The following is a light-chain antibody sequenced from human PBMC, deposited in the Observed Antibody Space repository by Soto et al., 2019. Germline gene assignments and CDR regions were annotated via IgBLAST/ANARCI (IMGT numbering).Light chain of an antibody. J-gene: IGKJ5*01. V-gene: IGKV3-15*01. CDR1: QSVDSN. CDR2: GAS. CDR3: QQYTNWPPNT. Sequence: EILMTQSPATLSVSPGERATLSCRASQSVDSNLAWYQQKPGQAPRLLIYGASTRATGVPARFSGRGSGTEFTLTISSLQSEDFAVYYCQQYTNWPPNTFGQGTRLEIK.